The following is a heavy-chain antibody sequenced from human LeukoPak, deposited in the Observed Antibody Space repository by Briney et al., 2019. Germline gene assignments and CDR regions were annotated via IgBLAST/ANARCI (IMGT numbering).Heavy chain of an antibody. CDR1: GFIVSSNY. CDR3: ARAAYDSNGFTANHDY. Sequence: GGSLRLSCAASGFIVSSNYMSWVRQAPGKGLEWVSVLYSDGTTYYADSVEGRFTISRDNSKNTLYLQMNNLRAEDTAVYYCARAAYDSNGFTANHDYWGQGTLVTVSS. D-gene: IGHD3-22*01. J-gene: IGHJ4*02. V-gene: IGHV3-53*01. CDR2: LYSDGTT.